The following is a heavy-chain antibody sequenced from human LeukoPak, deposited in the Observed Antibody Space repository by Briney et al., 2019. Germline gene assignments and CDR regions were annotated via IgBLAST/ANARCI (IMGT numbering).Heavy chain of an antibody. Sequence: VASVKVSRKASGYTFTGYYMHWVRQAPGQGLEWMGWINPNSGGTNYAQKFQGRVTMTRDTSISTAYMELSRLRSDDTAVYYCAREQQLGIYYGMDVWGQGTTVTVSS. D-gene: IGHD6-13*01. CDR2: INPNSGGT. CDR3: AREQQLGIYYGMDV. CDR1: GYTFTGYY. J-gene: IGHJ6*02. V-gene: IGHV1-2*02.